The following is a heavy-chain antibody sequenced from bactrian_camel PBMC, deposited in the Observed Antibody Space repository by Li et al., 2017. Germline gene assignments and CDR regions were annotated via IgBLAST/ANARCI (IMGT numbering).Heavy chain of an antibody. CDR1: GYIISNYC. D-gene: IGHD2*01. J-gene: IGHJ4*01. CDR3: AAAHSYFAPSCDEYNY. V-gene: IGHV3S53*01. Sequence: QVQLVESGGGSVQAGGSLRLSCAASGYIISNYCMGWFRQAPGKEREEVAVIDSGFRTSYVDSVKGRFTISRNNAKNTLYLQMNSLKPEDTAMYYCAAAHSYFAPSCDEYNYWGQGTQVTVS. CDR2: IDSGFRT.